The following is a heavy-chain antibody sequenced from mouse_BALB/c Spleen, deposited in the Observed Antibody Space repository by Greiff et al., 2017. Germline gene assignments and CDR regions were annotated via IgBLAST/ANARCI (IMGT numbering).Heavy chain of an antibody. V-gene: IGHV14-3*02. CDR3: ARLPGRPYFDV. CDR1: GFNIKDTY. Sequence: EVKLQQSGAELVKPGASVKLSCTASGFNIKDTYMHWVKQRPEQGLIWIGRIDPANGDTKYDPKFQGKATITVDTSSNTAYLHLSSLTSEDTAVYYCARLPGRPYFDVWGAGTTVTVSS. CDR2: IDPANGDT. J-gene: IGHJ1*01.